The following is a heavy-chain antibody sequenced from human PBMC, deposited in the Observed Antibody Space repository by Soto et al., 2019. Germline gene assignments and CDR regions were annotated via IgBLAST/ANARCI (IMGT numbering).Heavy chain of an antibody. J-gene: IGHJ6*02. V-gene: IGHV1-8*01. Sequence: ASVKVSCKASGYTFTRYDINWVRQATGQGLEWMGWMNPNSGNTGYAQKFQGRVTMTRNTSISTAYMELSSLRSEDTAVYYCARSEYYDFWSGLLAGMDVWGQGTTVTVSS. CDR3: ARSEYYDFWSGLLAGMDV. CDR1: GYTFTRYD. D-gene: IGHD3-3*01. CDR2: MNPNSGNT.